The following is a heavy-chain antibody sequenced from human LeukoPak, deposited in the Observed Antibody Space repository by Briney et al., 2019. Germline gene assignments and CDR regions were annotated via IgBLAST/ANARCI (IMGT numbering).Heavy chain of an antibody. CDR1: AYSFTRYG. Sequence: ASVKVSCKASAYSFTRYGASWVRQAPGQGLEWMGWISGSTGNTKYVEKFQGRLTVTADTSTGTAYLDLTKLRIDDTAVYFCARSGRGTYYYFDLWGQGTLVTVSS. V-gene: IGHV1-18*01. D-gene: IGHD1-26*01. CDR2: ISGSTGNT. CDR3: ARSGRGTYYYFDL. J-gene: IGHJ4*02.